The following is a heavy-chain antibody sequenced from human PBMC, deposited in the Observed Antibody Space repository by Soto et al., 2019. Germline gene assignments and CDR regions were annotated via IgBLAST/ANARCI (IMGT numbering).Heavy chain of an antibody. V-gene: IGHV1-2*04. CDR2: INPNSGGT. D-gene: IGHD2-2*01. J-gene: IGHJ5*02. Sequence: QVQLVQSGAEVKKPGASVKVSCKASGYTFTCYYMHWVRQAPGQGLEWMGWINPNSGGTNYAQKFQGWVTMTRDTSISTAYMELSRLRSDDTAVYYCARGSLVVVPAANNWFDPWGQGTLVTVSS. CDR3: ARGSLVVVPAANNWFDP. CDR1: GYTFTCYY.